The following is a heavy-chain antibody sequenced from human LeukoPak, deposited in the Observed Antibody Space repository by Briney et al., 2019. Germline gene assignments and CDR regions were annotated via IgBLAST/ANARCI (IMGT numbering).Heavy chain of an antibody. CDR3: GRVGDYFDNNGYSLDAVDA. D-gene: IGHD3-22*01. CDR2: IRTKPKSYTT. V-gene: IGHV3-72*01. J-gene: IGHJ3*01. CDR1: GFSFRDHY. Sequence: PGGSLRLSCGASGFSFRDHYMDWVRQPPGKGLEWVGRIRTKPKSYTTDYAASVKGRFTISRDDSTNLLYLQMNSLKTADTAVYYCGRVGDYFDNNGYSLDAVDAWGRGTMVTVSS.